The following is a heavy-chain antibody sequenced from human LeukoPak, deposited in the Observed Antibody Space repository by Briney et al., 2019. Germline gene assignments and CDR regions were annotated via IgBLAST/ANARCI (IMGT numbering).Heavy chain of an antibody. Sequence: GGSLRLSCAASGFTFSSYAMSWVRQAPGKGLEWVSSISSSSSYIYYADSVKGRFTISRDNAKNSLYLQMNSLRAEDTAVYYCARDPHGSGSYPNWFDPWGQGTLVTVSS. CDR3: ARDPHGSGSYPNWFDP. CDR1: GFTFSSYA. CDR2: ISSSSSYI. V-gene: IGHV3-21*01. J-gene: IGHJ5*02. D-gene: IGHD3-10*01.